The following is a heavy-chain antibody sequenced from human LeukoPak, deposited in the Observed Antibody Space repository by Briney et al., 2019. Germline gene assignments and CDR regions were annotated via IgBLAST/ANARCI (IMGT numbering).Heavy chain of an antibody. Sequence: GGSLRLSCAASGFTFSNYWMNWVRQAPGKGLEWVVNIEQDGGEKNYVDSVKGRFTISRDNAKNSLYLQMNSLRAEDTAVYYCAGGLGWLIDYWGQGTLVTVSS. J-gene: IGHJ4*02. CDR3: AGGLGWLIDY. CDR2: IEQDGGEK. D-gene: IGHD2-15*01. CDR1: GFTFSNYW. V-gene: IGHV3-7*04.